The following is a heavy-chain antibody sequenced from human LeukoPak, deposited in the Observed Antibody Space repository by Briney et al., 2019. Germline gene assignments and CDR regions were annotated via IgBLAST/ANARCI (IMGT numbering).Heavy chain of an antibody. CDR3: ARDELAPSP. Sequence: GGSLRLSCAASGFTFDDYAMHWVRQAPGKGLEWVSLISWDGGSTYYADSVKGRFTISRDNSKNSLYLQMNSLRAEDTAVYYCARDELAPSPWGQGTLVTVSS. CDR2: ISWDGGST. V-gene: IGHV3-43D*03. J-gene: IGHJ5*02. CDR1: GFTFDDYA. D-gene: IGHD1-26*01.